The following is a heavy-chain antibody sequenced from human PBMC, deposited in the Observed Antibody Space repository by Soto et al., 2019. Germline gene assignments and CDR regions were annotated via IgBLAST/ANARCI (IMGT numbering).Heavy chain of an antibody. J-gene: IGHJ5*02. CDR3: ARVGRLITAAGLLDA. CDR2: IYYSGST. Sequence: PSETLSLTCTISIGSIGSYYWTRIRQPPGKGLEWIGHIYYSGSTNYNPSLKSRLTLSLDTSKNQFSLKLTSVTAADTAVYYCARVGRLITAAGLLDAWGQGTLVTVSS. V-gene: IGHV4-59*01. CDR1: IGSIGSYY. D-gene: IGHD6-13*01.